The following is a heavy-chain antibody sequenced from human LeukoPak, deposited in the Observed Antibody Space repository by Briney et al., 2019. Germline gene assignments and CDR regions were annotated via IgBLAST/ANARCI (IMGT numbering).Heavy chain of an antibody. Sequence: PSQTLSLTCTVSGGSISSGDYYWSWIRQPPGEGLEWIGYIYYSGATYYNPSLKSRLTISVDTSKNQFSLKLSSVTAADTAVYYCARTTMIGGVISPFDYWGQGTLVTVSS. J-gene: IGHJ4*02. CDR1: GGSISSGDYY. V-gene: IGHV4-30-4*01. CDR2: IYYSGAT. D-gene: IGHD3-10*01. CDR3: ARTTMIGGVISPFDY.